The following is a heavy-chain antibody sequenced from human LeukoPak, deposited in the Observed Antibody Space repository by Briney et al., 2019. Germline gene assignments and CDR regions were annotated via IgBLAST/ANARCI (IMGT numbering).Heavy chain of an antibody. D-gene: IGHD6-13*01. CDR2: MKYGGSEK. V-gene: IGHV3-7*01. CDR3: ARDIEAAGLFLDY. J-gene: IGHJ1*01. CDR1: GFTFSSYW. Sequence: GGSLRLSCAASGFTFSSYWMSWVRQAPGKGLEWAANMKYGGSEKYYVDSVKGRFTISRDNAKNSLYLQMNSLRAEDTAVYYCARDIEAAGLFLDYWGQGTLVTVSS.